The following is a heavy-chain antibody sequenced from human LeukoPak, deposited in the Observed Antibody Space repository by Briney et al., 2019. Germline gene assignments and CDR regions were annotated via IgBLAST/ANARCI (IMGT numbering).Heavy chain of an antibody. J-gene: IGHJ6*02. CDR2: ISGSGGST. CDR3: AKDRLRFLEWSSVYYYGMDV. Sequence: GGSLRLSCAASGFTFSYYAMNWVRQAPGKGLEWVSAISGSGGSTYYADSVKGRFTISRDNSKNTLYLQMNSLRAEDTAVYYCAKDRLRFLEWSSVYYYGMDVWGQGTTVTVSS. V-gene: IGHV3-23*01. CDR1: GFTFSYYA. D-gene: IGHD3-3*01.